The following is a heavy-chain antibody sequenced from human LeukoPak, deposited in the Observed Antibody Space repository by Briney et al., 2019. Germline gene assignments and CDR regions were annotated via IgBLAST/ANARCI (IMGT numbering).Heavy chain of an antibody. CDR1: GGSISSHY. D-gene: IGHD3-22*01. Sequence: PSETLSLTCTVSGGSISSHYWNWIRQPPGKGLEWIGYIFYSGDTNYNPSLNRRVTFSVDTSKNQFSLRLSSVTAADTAVYYCARWDSGSYAFDMWGQGTMVTVSS. J-gene: IGHJ3*02. CDR3: ARWDSGSYAFDM. CDR2: IFYSGDT. V-gene: IGHV4-59*11.